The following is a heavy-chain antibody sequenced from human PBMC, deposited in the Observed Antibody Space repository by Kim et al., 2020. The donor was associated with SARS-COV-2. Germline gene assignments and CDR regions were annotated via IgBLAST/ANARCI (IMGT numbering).Heavy chain of an antibody. CDR3: ARDARGTCDI. J-gene: IGHJ3*02. CDR1: GFTFSSYT. Sequence: GGSLRLSCAASGFTFSSYTMNWVRQAPGKGLEWVSSISTSGSYIYYADSVKGRFTISRDNAKNSLYLQMNSLRAEDTAVYYCARDARGTCDIWGQGTMVT. CDR2: ISTSGSYI. V-gene: IGHV3-21*06.